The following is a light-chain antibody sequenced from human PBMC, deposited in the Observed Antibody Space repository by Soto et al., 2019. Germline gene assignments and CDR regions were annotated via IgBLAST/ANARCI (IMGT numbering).Light chain of an antibody. Sequence: ESVLTQSPGTLSLSPGERATLSCRAIQSVSSNYLAWYQQKPGQAPRLLIYGASTRATGIPDRFRGSGSGTDFTLTISSLEPEDFALYYCQQGTDWPPGTFGQGTKVDIK. CDR1: QSVSSNY. CDR2: GAS. J-gene: IGKJ1*01. CDR3: QQGTDWPPGT. V-gene: IGKV3D-20*02.